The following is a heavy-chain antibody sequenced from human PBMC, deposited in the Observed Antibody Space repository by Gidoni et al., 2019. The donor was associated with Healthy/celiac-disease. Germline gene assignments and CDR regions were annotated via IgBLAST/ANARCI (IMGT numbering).Heavy chain of an antibody. CDR2: IWYDGSNK. V-gene: IGHV3-33*01. J-gene: IGHJ4*02. CDR1: GFPFSSYG. D-gene: IGHD1-26*01. CDR3: ARGGGSYYQLDY. Sequence: QVQLVESGGGVVQPGRSLRLPCAASGFPFSSYGMHWVRQAPVKGLEWVAVIWYDGSNKYYADSVKGRFTISRDNSKNTLYLQMNSLRAEDTAVYYCARGGGSYYQLDYWGQGTLVTVSS.